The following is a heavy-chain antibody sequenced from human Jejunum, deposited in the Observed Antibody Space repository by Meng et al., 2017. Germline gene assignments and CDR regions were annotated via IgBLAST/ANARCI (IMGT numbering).Heavy chain of an antibody. D-gene: IGHD4-17*01. CDR1: GFTVSRNY. J-gene: IGHJ3*02. V-gene: IGHV3-66*02. Sequence: GESPKISCAASGFTVSRNYMSWVRQAPGKGLEWVSVIYSGGSIYYADSVKGRFTNSRDNSRNTLYLQMNSLRVEDTAVYYCAKDLTGGDYGTEGHFDIWGQGTMVTVSS. CDR3: AKDLTGGDYGTEGHFDI. CDR2: IYSGGSI.